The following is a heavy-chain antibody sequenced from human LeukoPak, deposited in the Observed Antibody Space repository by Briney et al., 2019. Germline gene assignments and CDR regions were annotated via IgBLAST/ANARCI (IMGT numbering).Heavy chain of an antibody. D-gene: IGHD3-10*01. J-gene: IGHJ4*02. Sequence: GWSLRLSCAASGFTFSSYGMHWVRQAPGKGLEWVAVISYDGSNKYYADSVKGRFTISRDNSKNTLYLQMNSLRAEDTAVYYCAKDRAALWFGEPQDYWGQGILVTVSS. V-gene: IGHV3-30*18. CDR2: ISYDGSNK. CDR1: GFTFSSYG. CDR3: AKDRAALWFGEPQDY.